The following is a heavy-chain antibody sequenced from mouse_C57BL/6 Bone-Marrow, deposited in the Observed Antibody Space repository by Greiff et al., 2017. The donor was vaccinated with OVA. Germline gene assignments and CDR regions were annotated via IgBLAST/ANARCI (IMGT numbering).Heavy chain of an antibody. CDR2: IYPRSGNT. Sequence: VKLVESGAELARPGASVKLSCKASGYTFTSYGISWVKQRTGQGLEWIGEIYPRSGNTYYNEKFKGKATLTADKSSSTAYMALRSLTSEDSAVYFCARGALCAFDYWGQGTTLTVSS. CDR1: GYTFTSYG. D-gene: IGHD2-3*01. V-gene: IGHV1-81*01. CDR3: ARGALCAFDY. J-gene: IGHJ2*01.